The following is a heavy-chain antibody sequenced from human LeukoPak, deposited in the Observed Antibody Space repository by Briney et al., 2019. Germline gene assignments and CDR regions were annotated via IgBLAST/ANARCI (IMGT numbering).Heavy chain of an antibody. J-gene: IGHJ4*02. V-gene: IGHV1-8*01. CDR2: MNPNSGNT. Sequence: ASVKVSCKASGYTFSSYDINWVRQAPGQGLEWMGWMNPNSGNTGYGQKFQGRVTMTRNSSINTAYVELSGLRSEDTALYYCARAGVVATGLDYWGQGTLLTVSS. CDR1: GYTFSSYD. CDR3: ARAGVVATGLDY. D-gene: IGHD2-2*01.